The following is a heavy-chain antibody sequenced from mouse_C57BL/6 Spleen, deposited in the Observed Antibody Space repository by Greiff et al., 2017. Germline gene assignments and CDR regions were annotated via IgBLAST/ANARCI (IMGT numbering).Heavy chain of an antibody. CDR2: IDPEDGDT. J-gene: IGHJ3*01. CDR3: TSRGYYGSCALAY. V-gene: IGHV14-1*01. D-gene: IGHD1-1*01. Sequence: EVQLQQSGAELVRPGASVKLSCTASGYNFTGYYMHWVKQRPEQGLEWIGRIDPEDGDTDYTEKFKGKATMTADTSSNTAYLQLSSLTSEDTAVYYCTSRGYYGSCALAYWGQGTLVTVSS. CDR1: GYNFTGYY.